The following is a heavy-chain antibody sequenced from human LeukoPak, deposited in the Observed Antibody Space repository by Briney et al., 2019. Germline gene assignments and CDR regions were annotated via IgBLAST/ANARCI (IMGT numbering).Heavy chain of an antibody. V-gene: IGHV3-53*01. J-gene: IGHJ4*02. Sequence: GGSLRLSCAASGFTVSSNYMSWVRQAPGKGLEWVSVIYSGGSTYYADSVKGRFTISRDNSKNTLYLQMNSLRAEDTAVYYCASHLSFYLFDYWGQGTLVTVSS. CDR1: GFTVSSNY. CDR2: IYSGGST. CDR3: ASHLSFYLFDY. D-gene: IGHD3-16*02.